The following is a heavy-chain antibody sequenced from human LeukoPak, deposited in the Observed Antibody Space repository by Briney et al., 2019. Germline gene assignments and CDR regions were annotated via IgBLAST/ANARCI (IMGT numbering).Heavy chain of an antibody. Sequence: PGGSLKLSCAASGFTFSSYWMSWVRQAPGKGLEWVANIKEDGSDKYYVDSVKGRFTFSRDNAKNSLYLQMNSLRAEDTAVYYCARVPTTNGMDVWGQGTTVTVSS. V-gene: IGHV3-7*01. CDR3: ARVPTTNGMDV. CDR2: IKEDGSDK. J-gene: IGHJ6*02. CDR1: GFTFSSYW. D-gene: IGHD4-17*01.